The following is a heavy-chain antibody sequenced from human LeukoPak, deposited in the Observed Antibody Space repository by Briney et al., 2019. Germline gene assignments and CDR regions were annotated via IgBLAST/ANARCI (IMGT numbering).Heavy chain of an antibody. J-gene: IGHJ5*02. Sequence: ASVKVSCKASGYIFTNYGISWVRQAPGQGLEWMGWISAHNGNTNYAQKLQGRVTMTTDTSTSTAYMELRSLRSDDTAVYYCARVQGARSSSWYWFDPWGQGTLVTVSS. V-gene: IGHV1-18*01. D-gene: IGHD6-13*01. CDR1: GYIFTNYG. CDR3: ARVQGARSSSWYWFDP. CDR2: ISAHNGNT.